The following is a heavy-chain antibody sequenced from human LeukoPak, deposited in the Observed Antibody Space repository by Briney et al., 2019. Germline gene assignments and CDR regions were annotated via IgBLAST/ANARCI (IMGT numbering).Heavy chain of an antibody. V-gene: IGHV4-34*01. J-gene: IGHJ4*02. CDR2: INHSGST. CDR1: GGSFSGYY. CDR3: ASNEYSSSPGNFDY. Sequence: TSETLSLTCAVYGGSFSGYYWSWIRQPPGKGLEWIGEINHSGSTNYNPSLKSRVTISVDTSKNQFSLKLSSVTAADTAVYYCASNEYSSSPGNFDYWGQGTLVTVSS. D-gene: IGHD6-6*01.